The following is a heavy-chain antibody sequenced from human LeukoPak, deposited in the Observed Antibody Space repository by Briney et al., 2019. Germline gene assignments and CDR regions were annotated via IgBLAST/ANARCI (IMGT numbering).Heavy chain of an antibody. J-gene: IGHJ4*02. CDR2: INPNSGGT. D-gene: IGHD3-22*01. Sequence: ASVKVSCKASGYTFTGYYMHWVRQAPGQGLEWMGWINPNSGGTNYAQKFQGRVTMTRDTSTSTVYMELSSLRSEDTAVYYCAREYSPDTYYYDSSGYDYWGQGTLVTVSS. V-gene: IGHV1-2*02. CDR1: GYTFTGYY. CDR3: AREYSPDTYYYDSSGYDY.